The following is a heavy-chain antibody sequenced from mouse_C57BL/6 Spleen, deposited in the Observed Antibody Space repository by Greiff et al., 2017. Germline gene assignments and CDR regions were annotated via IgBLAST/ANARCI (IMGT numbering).Heavy chain of an antibody. J-gene: IGHJ4*01. CDR1: GYTFTSYW. V-gene: IGHV1-64*01. CDR2: IHPNSGST. D-gene: IGHD1-1*01. CDR3: ARTVDYAMDY. Sequence: VQLQQPGAELVKPGASVKLSCKASGYTFTSYWMHWVKQRPGQGLEWIGMIHPNSGSTNYNEKFKSKSTLTVDKSSSTAYMQRSSLTSEDSAVYYCARTVDYAMDYWGQGTSVTVSS.